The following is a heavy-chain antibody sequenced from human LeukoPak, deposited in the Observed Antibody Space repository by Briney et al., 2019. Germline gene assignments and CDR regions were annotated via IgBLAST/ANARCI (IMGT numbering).Heavy chain of an antibody. CDR3: ARDSDNAFDI. D-gene: IGHD1-26*01. Sequence: SETLSLTCAVYGGSFSGYYWSWIRQPPGKGLEWIGEINHSGSTNYNPSLKSRVTISVDTSKNQFSLKLSSVTAADTAVYYCARDSDNAFDIWGQGTMVTVSS. CDR2: INHSGST. V-gene: IGHV4-34*01. CDR1: GGSFSGYY. J-gene: IGHJ3*02.